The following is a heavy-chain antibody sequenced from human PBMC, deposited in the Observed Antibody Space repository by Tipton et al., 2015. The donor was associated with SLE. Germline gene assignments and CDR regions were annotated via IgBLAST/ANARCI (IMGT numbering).Heavy chain of an antibody. J-gene: IGHJ3*02. CDR1: GGSISTYY. V-gene: IGHV4-59*01. D-gene: IGHD1-1*01. Sequence: TLSLTCTVSGGSISTYYWSWIRQPPGKGLEWIGYIYYSGSTNYNPSPKSRVTISVDTSKNQFSLKLSSVTAADTAVYYCARYKTRGSAFDIWGQGTMVTVSS. CDR3: ARYKTRGSAFDI. CDR2: IYYSGST.